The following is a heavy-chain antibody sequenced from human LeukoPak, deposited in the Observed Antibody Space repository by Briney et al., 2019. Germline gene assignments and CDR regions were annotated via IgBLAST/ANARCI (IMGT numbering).Heavy chain of an antibody. D-gene: IGHD6-13*01. CDR2: ISYDGSNK. CDR3: AKGAESSSWLSIDY. V-gene: IGHV3-30*18. Sequence: GGSLRLSCAASGFTFSSYGMHWVRQAPGKGLEWVAVISYDGSNKYYADSVKGRFTISRDNSKNTLYLQMNSLRAEDTAVYYCAKGAESSSWLSIDYWGQGTLVTVSS. CDR1: GFTFSSYG. J-gene: IGHJ4*02.